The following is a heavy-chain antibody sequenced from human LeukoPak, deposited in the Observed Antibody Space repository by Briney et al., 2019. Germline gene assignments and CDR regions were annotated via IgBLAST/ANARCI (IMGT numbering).Heavy chain of an antibody. CDR2: ISSSSSTI. J-gene: IGHJ4*02. CDR3: ARDVPPGTIVGAANLDY. Sequence: GGSLRLSCAASGFTFSSYSMNWVRQAPGKGLEWVSYISSSSSTIYYADSVKGRFTISRDNAKNSLYLQMNSLRAEDTAVYYCARDVPPGTIVGAANLDYWGQGTLVTVSS. D-gene: IGHD1-26*01. V-gene: IGHV3-48*04. CDR1: GFTFSSYS.